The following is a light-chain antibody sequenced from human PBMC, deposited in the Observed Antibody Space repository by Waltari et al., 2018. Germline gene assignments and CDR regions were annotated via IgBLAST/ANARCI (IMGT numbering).Light chain of an antibody. Sequence: QSALTQPPSASGSPGQSVPISCTGTSSAVGGYNYVPWYQQPPGKAPKVMIYEVTKRPSGVPDRFSGSKSGNTASLTVSGLQAEDEADYYCSSYAGSNNLLFGGGTKLTVL. CDR2: EVT. CDR3: SSYAGSNNLL. V-gene: IGLV2-8*01. CDR1: SSAVGGYNY. J-gene: IGLJ2*01.